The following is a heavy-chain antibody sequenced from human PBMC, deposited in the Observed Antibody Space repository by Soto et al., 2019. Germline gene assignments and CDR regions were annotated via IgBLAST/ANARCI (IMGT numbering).Heavy chain of an antibody. CDR3: TTYCSSTSCDSYYYHTMDV. V-gene: IGHV3-15*07. J-gene: IGHJ6*02. CDR1: GITFSKAW. CDR2: IKSKIDGGTT. Sequence: EVQLVESGGGLVKPGGSLRLSCAASGITFSKAWMNWVRQAPGKGLEWVGRIKSKIDGGTTDYAAPVNGRFTISRDESKNTLYLQMNSLNTEDTAVYYCTTYCSSTSCDSYYYHTMDVWGQGTTVTVSS. D-gene: IGHD2-2*01.